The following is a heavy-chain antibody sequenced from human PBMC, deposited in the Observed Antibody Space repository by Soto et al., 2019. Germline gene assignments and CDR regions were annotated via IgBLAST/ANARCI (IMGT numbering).Heavy chain of an antibody. V-gene: IGHV3-30-3*01. Sequence: TGGSLRLSCAASGFTFSSYAMHWVRQAPGKGLEWVAVISYDGSNKYYADSVKGRFTISRDNSKNTLYLQMNSLRAEDTAVYYCARDNVPAAMSGGYYYYGMDVWGQGTTVTVSS. D-gene: IGHD2-2*01. CDR3: ARDNVPAAMSGGYYYYGMDV. CDR1: GFTFSSYA. CDR2: ISYDGSNK. J-gene: IGHJ6*02.